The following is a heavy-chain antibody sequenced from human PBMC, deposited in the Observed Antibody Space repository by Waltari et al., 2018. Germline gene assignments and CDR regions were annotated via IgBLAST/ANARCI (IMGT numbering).Heavy chain of an antibody. Sequence: QVQLQESGQGLVKPSETLSLTCAVSGYSISSGYYWGWIRQPPGKGLELIGSIYHSESADYNPSLMIRITISVDTSKKQFSLKLSSVTAADTAVYYCAREEVVRGVIPLIDYWGQGTLVTVSS. CDR3: AREEVVRGVIPLIDY. CDR2: IYHSESA. CDR1: GYSISSGYY. D-gene: IGHD3-10*01. V-gene: IGHV4-38-2*02. J-gene: IGHJ4*02.